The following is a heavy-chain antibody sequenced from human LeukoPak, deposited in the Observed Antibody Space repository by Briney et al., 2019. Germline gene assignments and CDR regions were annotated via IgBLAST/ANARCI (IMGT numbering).Heavy chain of an antibody. CDR3: ARDSPARGSD. CDR1: GGSISSYY. J-gene: IGHJ1*01. V-gene: IGHV4-59*01. Sequence: SETLSLTCTVSGGSISSYYWSWIRQPPGKGLEWIGYIYYSGSTNYNPSLKSRVTIPVDTSKNQFSLQLSSVTAADTAVYYCARDSPARGSDWGRGTLVTVSS. CDR2: IYYSGST.